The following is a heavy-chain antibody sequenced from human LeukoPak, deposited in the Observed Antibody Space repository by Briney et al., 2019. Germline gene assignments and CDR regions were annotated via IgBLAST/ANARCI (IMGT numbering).Heavy chain of an antibody. CDR3: ARLHFCSSASCDPRHFDY. Sequence: GGSLRLSCAASGFTFSSYWMSWVRQAPGKGLEWVANIKQDGSENYYVDSVKGRFSISRDNAKKSLYLQMNSLRAEDTAIYYCARLHFCSSASCDPRHFDYWGQGTLVTVSS. CDR2: IKQDGSEN. CDR1: GFTFSSYW. D-gene: IGHD2-2*01. V-gene: IGHV3-7*01. J-gene: IGHJ4*02.